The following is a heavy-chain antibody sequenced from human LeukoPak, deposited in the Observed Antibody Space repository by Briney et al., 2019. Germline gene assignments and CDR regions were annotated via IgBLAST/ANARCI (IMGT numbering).Heavy chain of an antibody. Sequence: SVKVSCKASGGTFSSFAISWVRQAPGQGLEWMGGIIPIFGTANYAQKFQGRVTITADESTSTAYMELSSLRSEDTAVYYCARRRYYDSSGYSLDYWGQGTLVTVSS. J-gene: IGHJ4*02. D-gene: IGHD3-22*01. V-gene: IGHV1-69*13. CDR1: GGTFSSFA. CDR3: ARRRYYDSSGYSLDY. CDR2: IIPIFGTA.